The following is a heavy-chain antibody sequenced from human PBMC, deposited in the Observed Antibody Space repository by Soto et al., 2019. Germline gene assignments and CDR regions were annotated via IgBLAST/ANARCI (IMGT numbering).Heavy chain of an antibody. J-gene: IGHJ6*02. CDR2: ISYDGSNK. CDR3: AKDLTGGGMDV. D-gene: IGHD3-10*01. Sequence: GGSLRLSCAASGFTFSSYGMHWVRQAPGKGLEWVAVISYDGSNKYYADSVKGRFTISIDNSKNTLYLQMNSLRAEDTAVYYCAKDLTGGGMDVWGQGTTVTVSS. CDR1: GFTFSSYG. V-gene: IGHV3-30*18.